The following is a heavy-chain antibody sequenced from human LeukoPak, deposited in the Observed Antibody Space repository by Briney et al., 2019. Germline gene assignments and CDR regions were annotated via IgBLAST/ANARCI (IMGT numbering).Heavy chain of an antibody. J-gene: IGHJ5*02. CDR2: INSDGSST. V-gene: IGHV3-74*01. Sequence: GGSLRLSCAASGFTFSSYWMHWVRQAPGKGLVWVSRINSDGSSTSYADSVKGRFTISRDNAKNTLYLQMNSLRAEDTAVYYCARDRSSRGYDFWSGYYNGFKNWFDPWGQGTLVTVSS. CDR1: GFTFSSYW. CDR3: ARDRSSRGYDFWSGYYNGFKNWFDP. D-gene: IGHD3-3*01.